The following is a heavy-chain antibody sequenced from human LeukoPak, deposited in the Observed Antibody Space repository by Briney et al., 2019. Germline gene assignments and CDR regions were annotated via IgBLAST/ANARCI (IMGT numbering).Heavy chain of an antibody. CDR1: GGPISSGGYY. CDR3: ARDRGGTYPGYFDY. J-gene: IGHJ4*02. Sequence: SQTLSLTCTVSGGPISSGGYYWTWIRQHPEKGLEWIGYIYYSGSTYYNPSLKSRVTISVDTSKKQFSLKLSSVTAADTAVYYCARDRGGTYPGYFDYWGQGTLVTVSS. D-gene: IGHD1-26*01. V-gene: IGHV4-31*03. CDR2: IYYSGST.